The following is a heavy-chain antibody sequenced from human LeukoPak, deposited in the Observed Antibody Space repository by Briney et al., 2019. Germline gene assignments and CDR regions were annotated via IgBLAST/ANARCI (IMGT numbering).Heavy chain of an antibody. D-gene: IGHD3-16*01. Sequence: ASVKVSCKVAGYTLNEVSMHWVRQAPGKGLEWMGGFDPEDGERIYAQKFQCRVTMTEDTSTDTAYMELSSLTSGDMAMYYCATENFGFGSPFDPWGQGTLVTVS. CDR3: ATENFGFGSPFDP. CDR1: GYTLNEVS. J-gene: IGHJ5*02. V-gene: IGHV1-24*01. CDR2: FDPEDGER.